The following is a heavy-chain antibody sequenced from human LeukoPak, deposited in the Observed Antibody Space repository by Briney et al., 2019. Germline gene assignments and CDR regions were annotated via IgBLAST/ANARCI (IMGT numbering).Heavy chain of an antibody. CDR1: GFTFSSYS. D-gene: IGHD6-13*01. CDR2: ISSSSSYI. V-gene: IGHV3-21*01. J-gene: IGHJ4*02. Sequence: NPGGSLRLSCAASGFTFSSYSMNWVRQAPGKGLEWVSSISSSSSYIYYADSVKGRFTISRDNTKNTLYLQMNSLRAEDTAVYYCARDLNDLLQNYRSTWYPADYWGQGTLVTVSS. CDR3: ARDLNDLLQNYRSTWYPADY.